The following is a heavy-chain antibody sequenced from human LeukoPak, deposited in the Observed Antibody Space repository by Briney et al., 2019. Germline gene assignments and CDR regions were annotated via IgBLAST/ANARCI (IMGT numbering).Heavy chain of an antibody. CDR2: IYYSGST. CDR1: GGSISSGGYY. D-gene: IGHD5-18*01. CDR3: ARYSYGSPIAQYNWFDP. Sequence: PSQTLSLTCTVSGGSISSGGYYWSWIRQHPGKGLEWIGYIYYSGSTYYNPSLKSRVTISVDTSKNQFSRKLSSVTAADTAVYYCARYSYGSPIAQYNWFDPWGQGTLVTVSS. V-gene: IGHV4-31*03. J-gene: IGHJ5*02.